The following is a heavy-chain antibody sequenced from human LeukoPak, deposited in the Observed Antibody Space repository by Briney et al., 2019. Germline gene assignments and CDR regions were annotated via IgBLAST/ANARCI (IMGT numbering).Heavy chain of an antibody. CDR2: INPNSGGT. CDR3: AREPTMMVVALLDY. D-gene: IGHD3-22*01. Sequence: ASVKVSCKASGYTFTGYYMHWVRQAPGQGLEWMGWINPNSGGTNYAQKFQGRVTMTRDTSISTAYMELSRLRSDDTAVYYCAREPTMMVVALLDYWGQGTLVTVSS. V-gene: IGHV1-2*02. J-gene: IGHJ4*02. CDR1: GYTFTGYY.